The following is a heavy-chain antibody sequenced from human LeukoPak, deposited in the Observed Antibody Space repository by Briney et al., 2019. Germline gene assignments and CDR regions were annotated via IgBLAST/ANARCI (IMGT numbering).Heavy chain of an antibody. CDR1: GGSISSGSYY. V-gene: IGHV4-61*10. J-gene: IGHJ3*02. CDR3: ARGTYCSRTSCYAPDAFDI. CDR2: IYYSGGT. Sequence: PSQTLSLTCTVSGGSISSGSYYWSWIRQPAGKGLEWIGYIYYSGGTNYNPSLKSRVTISVDTSKNQFSLKLSSVTAADTAVYYCARGTYCSRTSCYAPDAFDIWGQGTMVTVSS. D-gene: IGHD2-2*01.